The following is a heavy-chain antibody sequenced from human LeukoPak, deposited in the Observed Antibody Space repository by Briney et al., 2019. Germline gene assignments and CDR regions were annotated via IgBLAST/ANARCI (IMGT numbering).Heavy chain of an antibody. V-gene: IGHV1-18*01. CDR1: GGTFSSYA. CDR2: ISGDNVNT. Sequence: PGASVKVSCKASGGTFSSYAISWVRQAPGQGLEWMGWISGDNVNTNYAPKFQGRLTMSTDTSTTTAYMELRALRSDDTAVYYCAKNNGYNSGWSWFDPWGQGTLVTVSS. D-gene: IGHD1-1*01. J-gene: IGHJ5*02. CDR3: AKNNGYNSGWSWFDP.